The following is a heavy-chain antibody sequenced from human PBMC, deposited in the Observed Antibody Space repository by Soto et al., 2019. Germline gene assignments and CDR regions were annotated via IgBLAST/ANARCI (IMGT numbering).Heavy chain of an antibody. CDR3: VKEGSGWYSRGSFDF. CDR2: ISASGGTA. Sequence: PWGSLRLSCAASGFTFVSYAIIFFGHSPWKGLEWVSVISASGGTAYYADSVLGRFTISRDNSKNTVYLQMNSLRADDTAIYYCVKEGSGWYSRGSFDFWGRGTMVTVSS. V-gene: IGHV3-23*01. J-gene: IGHJ3*01. D-gene: IGHD6-19*01. CDR1: GFTFVSYA.